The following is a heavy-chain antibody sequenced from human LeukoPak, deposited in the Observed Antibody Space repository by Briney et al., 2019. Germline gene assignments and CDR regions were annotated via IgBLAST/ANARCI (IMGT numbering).Heavy chain of an antibody. CDR2: ISYDGSNK. V-gene: IGHV3-30*18. CDR1: GFTFSSHG. Sequence: GGSLGLSCAASGFTFSSHGMHWVRQAPGKGLEWAALISYDGSNKYYADSVKGRFTISRDNSKNTLYLQMNSLRAEDTAVYYCAKSQGIAVAGYFDYWGQGTLVIVSS. CDR3: AKSQGIAVAGYFDY. D-gene: IGHD6-19*01. J-gene: IGHJ4*02.